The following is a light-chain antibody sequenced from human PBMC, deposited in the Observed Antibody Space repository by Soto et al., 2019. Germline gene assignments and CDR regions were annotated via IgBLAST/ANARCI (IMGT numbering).Light chain of an antibody. J-gene: IGLJ3*02. V-gene: IGLV1-40*01. CDR3: QSYDSSLSVWV. Sequence: QPVLTQPPSVSGAPGQRVTISCTGSSSNIGAGYDVQWYQQLPGTAPKLLIYGNSNRPSGVPDRFSGSKSGTSASLAITGLQAEDEADYYCQSYDSSLSVWVFGGGTKLTVL. CDR1: SSNIGAGYD. CDR2: GNS.